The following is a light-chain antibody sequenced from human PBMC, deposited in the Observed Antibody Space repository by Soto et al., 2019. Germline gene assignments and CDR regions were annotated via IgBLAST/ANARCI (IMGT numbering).Light chain of an antibody. V-gene: IGLV2-14*03. J-gene: IGLJ2*01. Sequence: QSVLTQPASVSGSPGQSITISCTGTSSDVGGYNYVSWYQQHPGKAPKLMIYDVSDRPSGVSNRFSGSKSDNTASLTISGLQADDEADYYCGSYTSSSTLVFGGGTKLTVL. CDR3: GSYTSSSTLV. CDR2: DVS. CDR1: SSDVGGYNY.